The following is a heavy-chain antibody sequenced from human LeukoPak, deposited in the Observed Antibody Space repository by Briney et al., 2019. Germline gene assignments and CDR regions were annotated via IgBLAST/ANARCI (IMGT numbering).Heavy chain of an antibody. Sequence: GGSLRLSCAASGFTFSSYAMTWVRQAPGKGLEWVSTINNSGGSTYYADSVKGRFTISRDNSKNTLYLQMNSLRAEDTAVYYCAKDSSGYYYGVWWYFDLWGRGTLVTVSS. CDR1: GFTFSSYA. CDR3: AKDSSGYYYGVWWYFDL. D-gene: IGHD3-22*01. V-gene: IGHV3-23*01. J-gene: IGHJ2*01. CDR2: INNSGGST.